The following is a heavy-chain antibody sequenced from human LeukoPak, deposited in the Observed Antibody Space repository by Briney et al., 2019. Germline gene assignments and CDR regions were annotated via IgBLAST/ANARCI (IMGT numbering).Heavy chain of an antibody. CDR3: ARRGYYDSSGYYYFDC. J-gene: IGHJ4*02. D-gene: IGHD3-22*01. Sequence: PSETLSLTCTVSGYSISSGYYWSWIRQPPGKGLEWIGSIYHSGSTYYNPSLKSRVTISVDTSKNQFSLKLSSVTAADTAVYYCARRGYYDSSGYYYFDCWGQGTLVTVSS. V-gene: IGHV4-38-2*02. CDR1: GYSISSGYY. CDR2: IYHSGST.